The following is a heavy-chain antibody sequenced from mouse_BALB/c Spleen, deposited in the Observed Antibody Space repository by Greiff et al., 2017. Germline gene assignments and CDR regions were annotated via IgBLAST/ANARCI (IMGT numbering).Heavy chain of an antibody. J-gene: IGHJ1*01. Sequence: QVQLQQSGAELVRPGVSVKISCKGSGYTFTDYAMHWVKQSHAKSLEWIGVISTYYGDASYNQKFKGKATMTVDKSSSTAYMQLSSLTSEDSAVYYCTRWGLGSLYWYFDVWGAGTTVTVSS. CDR3: TRWGLGSLYWYFDV. CDR1: GYTFTDYA. D-gene: IGHD1-1*02. V-gene: IGHV1S137*01. CDR2: ISTYYGDA.